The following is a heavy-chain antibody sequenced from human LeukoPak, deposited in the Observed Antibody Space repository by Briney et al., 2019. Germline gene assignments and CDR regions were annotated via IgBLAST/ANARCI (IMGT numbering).Heavy chain of an antibody. Sequence: PSETLSLTYTVSGGSISSYYWSWIRQPPGKGLEWIGYIYYSGSTNYNPSLKSRVTISVDTSKNQFSLKLSSVTAADTAVYYCARQGFYDSSGYYYYWGQGTLVTVSS. V-gene: IGHV4-59*08. D-gene: IGHD3-22*01. CDR1: GGSISSYY. CDR2: IYYSGST. CDR3: ARQGFYDSSGYYYY. J-gene: IGHJ4*02.